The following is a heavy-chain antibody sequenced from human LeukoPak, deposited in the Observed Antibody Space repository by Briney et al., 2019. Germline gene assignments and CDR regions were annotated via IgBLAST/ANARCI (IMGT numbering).Heavy chain of an antibody. V-gene: IGHV1-3*01. Sequence: ASVTVSCTASGYTFTSYAMHWVRQAPGRRLEWMGWTNAGNGNTKYSQKFQGRVTITRDTSASTAYMELSSLRSEDTAVYYCASYYYDSSGYYGFDYWGQGTLVTVSS. J-gene: IGHJ4*02. CDR2: TNAGNGNT. CDR3: ASYYYDSSGYYGFDY. CDR1: GYTFTSYA. D-gene: IGHD3-22*01.